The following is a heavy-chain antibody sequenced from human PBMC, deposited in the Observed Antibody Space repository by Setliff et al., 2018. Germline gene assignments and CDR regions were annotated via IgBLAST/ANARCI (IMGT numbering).Heavy chain of an antibody. V-gene: IGHV1-46*01. J-gene: IGHJ3*02. CDR1: GYTLTNYY. D-gene: IGHD2-8*02. Sequence: GASVKVSCKASGYTLTNYYMHWVRQAPGQGLEWMGIINPSGGLTRYAQKFQGRVTMTRDTSANTVYMELSSLRSEDMAVYYCASTGTHSTNAFDIWGQGTMVTVSS. CDR2: INPSGGLT. CDR3: ASTGTHSTNAFDI.